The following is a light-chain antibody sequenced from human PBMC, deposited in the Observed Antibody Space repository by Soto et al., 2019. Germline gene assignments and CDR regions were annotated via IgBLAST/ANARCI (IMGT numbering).Light chain of an antibody. V-gene: IGKV1-39*01. CDR3: QHGYSTPLA. J-gene: IGKJ4*01. CDR1: QSISTY. CDR2: AAS. Sequence: DIQMTQSPYSLSASDGDRLTITCLASQSISTYLHWYQQKPGKAPILLVYAASTLLSGVPSRFSVSGSGTDFTLTICSLQPEDFATYFCQHGYSTPLAVGGGTMVDI.